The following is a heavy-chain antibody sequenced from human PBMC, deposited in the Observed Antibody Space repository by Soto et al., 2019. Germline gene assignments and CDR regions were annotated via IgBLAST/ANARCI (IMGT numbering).Heavy chain of an antibody. V-gene: IGHV1-3*01. Sequence: ASVKVSCKASGYTFTSYAMHWVRQAPGQRLEWMGWINAGNGNTKYSQKFQGRVTITRDTSASTAYMELSRLRSDDTAVYYCARDPHFADTHGMDVWGQRTTVTGSS. J-gene: IGHJ6*02. CDR1: GYTFTSYA. CDR3: ARDPHFADTHGMDV. CDR2: INAGNGNT. D-gene: IGHD5-18*01.